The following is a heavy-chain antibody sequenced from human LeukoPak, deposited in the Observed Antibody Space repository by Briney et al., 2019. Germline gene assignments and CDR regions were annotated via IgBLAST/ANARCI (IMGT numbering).Heavy chain of an antibody. CDR1: GFTFEDYA. CDR2: ISWNSGSI. CDR3: AKNVRSTGIAARLFDAFDI. D-gene: IGHD6-6*01. Sequence: GGSLRLSCAASGFTFEDYAMHWVRQAPGKGLEWVSGISWNSGSIGYADSVKGRFTISRDNAKNSLYLQMNSLRAEDTALYYCAKNVRSTGIAARLFDAFDIWGQGTMVTVSS. J-gene: IGHJ3*02. V-gene: IGHV3-9*01.